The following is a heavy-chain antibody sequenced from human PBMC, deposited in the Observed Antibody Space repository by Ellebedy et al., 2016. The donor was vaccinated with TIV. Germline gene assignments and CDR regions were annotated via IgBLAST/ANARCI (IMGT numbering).Heavy chain of an antibody. CDR3: ARGGYCGSIFCSNWFDP. CDR2: IYHSGST. J-gene: IGHJ5*02. D-gene: IGHD2-2*01. V-gene: IGHV4-4*02. Sequence: SETLSLXCAVSGGSISSDNWWSWVRQPPGKGLEWIGEIYHSGSTNYNPSLKSRVTMSVDKSRNQFSLKLSSVTAADTAVYYCARGGYCGSIFCSNWFDPWGQGTLVTVSS. CDR1: GGSISSDNW.